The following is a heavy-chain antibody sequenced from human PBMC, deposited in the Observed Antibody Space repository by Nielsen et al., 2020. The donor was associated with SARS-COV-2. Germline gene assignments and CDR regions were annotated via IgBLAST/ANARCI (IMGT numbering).Heavy chain of an antibody. D-gene: IGHD1-20*01. J-gene: IGHJ6*02. V-gene: IGHV3-21*01. Sequence: GESLKISCAASGFMFRSYTMNWVRQAPGKGLEWVSTISFNGIHIYYADSVKGRFTISRDNAKNSLYLQMNSLRDEDTAVYYCARATGANWSYYYYYGMDVWGQGTTVTVSS. CDR2: ISFNGIHI. CDR3: ARATGANWSYYYYYGMDV. CDR1: GFMFRSYT.